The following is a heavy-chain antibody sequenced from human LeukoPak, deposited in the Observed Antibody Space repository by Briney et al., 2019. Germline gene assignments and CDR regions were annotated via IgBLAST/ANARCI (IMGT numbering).Heavy chain of an antibody. Sequence: GGSLRLSCAASGFTFSSYGMHWVRQAPGRGLEWVAIIWYDGSRTYYADSVKGRFTISRDSSKNTLYLQMNSLRAGDTAVYYCARLGSSWSIDHWGQGTLVTVSS. J-gene: IGHJ5*02. D-gene: IGHD6-13*01. CDR1: GFTFSSYG. CDR2: IWYDGSRT. CDR3: ARLGSSWSIDH. V-gene: IGHV3-33*01.